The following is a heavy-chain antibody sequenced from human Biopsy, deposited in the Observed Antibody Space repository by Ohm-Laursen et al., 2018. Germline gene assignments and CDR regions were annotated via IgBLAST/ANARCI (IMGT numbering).Heavy chain of an antibody. V-gene: IGHV4-59*04. Sequence: LRLSCTASGFTVSTTYMGWIRQPPGKGLEWIGTIRNTYFRTSLKSRVTMSVDTSKNQFSLKLSSVTAADTGVYYCAQTRNDYGGFYFDYWGRGTLVTVSS. CDR3: AQTRNDYGGFYFDY. J-gene: IGHJ4*02. D-gene: IGHD4/OR15-4a*01. CDR1: GFTVSTTY. CDR2: IRNT.